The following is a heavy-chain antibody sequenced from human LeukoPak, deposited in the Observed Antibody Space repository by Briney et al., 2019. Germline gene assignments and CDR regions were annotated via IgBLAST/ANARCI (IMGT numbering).Heavy chain of an antibody. CDR3: ARISYYDILTGYVGWFDP. CDR2: MYYSGST. V-gene: IGHV4-39*07. D-gene: IGHD3-9*01. CDR1: GDSTSSSSYY. J-gene: IGHJ5*02. Sequence: SETLSLTCTVSGDSTSSSSYYWAWIRQPPGKGLEWIGSMYYSGSTNYNPALKSRGTISIDRSKNQFSLKLTSVTAADTAVYYCARISYYDILTGYVGWFDPWGQGTLVTVSS.